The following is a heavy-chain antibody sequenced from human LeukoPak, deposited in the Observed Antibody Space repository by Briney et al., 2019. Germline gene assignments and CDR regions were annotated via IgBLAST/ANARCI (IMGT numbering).Heavy chain of an antibody. J-gene: IGHJ4*02. D-gene: IGHD2-2*01. Sequence: GASVKVSCKASGGTFSSYAISWVRQAPGQGLEWMGGIIPIFGTANYAQKFQGRVMITADESTSTAYMELSSLRSEDTAVYYCARGCSSTSCYSYWGQGTLVTVSS. CDR2: IIPIFGTA. CDR3: ARGCSSTSCYSY. V-gene: IGHV1-69*13. CDR1: GGTFSSYA.